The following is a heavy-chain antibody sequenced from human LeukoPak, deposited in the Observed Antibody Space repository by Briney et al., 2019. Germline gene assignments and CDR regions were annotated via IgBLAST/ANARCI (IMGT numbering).Heavy chain of an antibody. CDR3: ARHEYYDILTGYYNDY. Sequence: SETLSLTCAVYGGSFSGYYWSWIRQPPGKGLAWIGEINHSGSTNYNPSLKSRVTISVDTSKNQFSLKLSSVTAADTAVYYCARHEYYDILTGYYNDYWGQGTLVTVSS. CDR1: GGSFSGYY. J-gene: IGHJ4*02. V-gene: IGHV4-34*01. D-gene: IGHD3-9*01. CDR2: INHSGST.